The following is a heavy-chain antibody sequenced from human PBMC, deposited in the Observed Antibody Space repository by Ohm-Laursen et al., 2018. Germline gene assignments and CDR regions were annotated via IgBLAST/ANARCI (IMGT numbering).Heavy chain of an antibody. Sequence: SETLSLTCIVSGGSIRSYYWSWIRQPAGKGLEWIGRVYSSGKTKYNPSLNSRVTMSIDTSKNQLSLSLSSVTAADTAVYYCARGPSQDTFDIWGQGTMVTVSS. J-gene: IGHJ3*02. CDR2: VYSSGKT. CDR1: GGSIRSYY. CDR3: ARGPSQDTFDI. V-gene: IGHV4-4*07.